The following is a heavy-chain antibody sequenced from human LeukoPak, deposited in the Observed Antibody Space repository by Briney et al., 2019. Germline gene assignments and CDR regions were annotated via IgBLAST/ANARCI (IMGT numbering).Heavy chain of an antibody. Sequence: SETLSLTCNVSGGSISSYYWTWVRQPPGQTLQWIGNVYLNGDTDFNPSLTSRVTISVDTSNNQFSLKLSSVTAADTAVYYCARQFGLMRSYRHLDHWGPGILVTVSA. CDR1: GGSISSYY. D-gene: IGHD3/OR15-3a*01. CDR2: VYLNGDT. J-gene: IGHJ4*02. CDR3: ARQFGLMRSYRHLDH. V-gene: IGHV4-59*08.